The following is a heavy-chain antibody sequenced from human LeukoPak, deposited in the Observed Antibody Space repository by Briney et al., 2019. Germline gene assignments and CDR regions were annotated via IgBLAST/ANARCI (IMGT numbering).Heavy chain of an antibody. CDR3: ARAAAHGLAAAGTGDY. Sequence: ASVKVSCKASGGTFSSYAISWVRQAPGQGLEWMGGIIPIFGTANYAQKFQGRVTITTDESTSTAYMELSSLRSEDTAVYYCARAAAHGLAAAGTGDYWGQGTLVTVSS. CDR2: IIPIFGTA. V-gene: IGHV1-69*05. CDR1: GGTFSSYA. D-gene: IGHD6-13*01. J-gene: IGHJ4*02.